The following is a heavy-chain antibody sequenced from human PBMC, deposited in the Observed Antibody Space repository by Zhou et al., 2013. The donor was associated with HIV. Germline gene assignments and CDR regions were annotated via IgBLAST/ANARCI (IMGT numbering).Heavy chain of an antibody. CDR1: GGSFRSYS. CDR3: ARSATFPPTVTTLDY. CDR2: INPILNTA. J-gene: IGHJ4*02. V-gene: IGHV1-69*05. Sequence: QVQLVQSGAEVKKPGSSVKVSCKASGGSFRSYSISWVRQAPGQGLEWIGGINPILNTANYAQKFQGRVTITTDESTSTAYMELSSLRSEDTAVYYCARSATFPPTVTTLDYWGQGNPGHRLL. D-gene: IGHD4-17*01.